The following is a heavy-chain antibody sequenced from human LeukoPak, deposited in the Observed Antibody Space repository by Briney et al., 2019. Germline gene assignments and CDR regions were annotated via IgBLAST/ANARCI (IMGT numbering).Heavy chain of an antibody. CDR3: ARGYFDWLLAYNWFDP. D-gene: IGHD3-9*01. Sequence: GASVKVSCKASGYTFTGYYMHWVRQAPGQGLEWMGWINPNSGGTNYAQKFQGRVTMTRDTSISTAYMELSRLRSDDTAVYYCARGYFDWLLAYNWFDPWGQGTLVTVSS. CDR1: GYTFTGYY. CDR2: INPNSGGT. V-gene: IGHV1-2*02. J-gene: IGHJ5*02.